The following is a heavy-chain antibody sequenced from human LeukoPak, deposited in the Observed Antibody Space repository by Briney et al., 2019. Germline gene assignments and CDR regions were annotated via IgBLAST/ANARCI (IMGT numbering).Heavy chain of an antibody. Sequence: PSETLSLTCAVYGGSFTTYYWSWIRQPPGKGLEWIGEINHNEFTNYNPSLKNRVTITIDTSKKQFSLRLTSVTAADTAVYYCARTTEGGYTYNYFYYYYMDVWGKGTTVTISS. CDR1: GGSFTTYY. D-gene: IGHD5-18*01. CDR2: INHNEFT. V-gene: IGHV4-34*01. J-gene: IGHJ6*03. CDR3: ARTTEGGYTYNYFYYYYMDV.